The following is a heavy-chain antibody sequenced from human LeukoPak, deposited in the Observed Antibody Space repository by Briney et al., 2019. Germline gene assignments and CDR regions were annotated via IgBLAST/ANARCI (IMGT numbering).Heavy chain of an antibody. J-gene: IGHJ4*02. CDR3: AKGGIGSWQPHYFEY. V-gene: IGHV3-23*01. CDR1: GFTFSSYA. CDR2: ISASGGST. D-gene: IGHD2-15*01. Sequence: PGGSLRLSCAGSGFTFSSYAMSWVRQAPGKGLEWVSGISASGGSTYYADSVKGRFTISRDNSKNTLYLQINSLRAEDTALYYCAKGGIGSWQPHYFEYWGQGTLVTVSS.